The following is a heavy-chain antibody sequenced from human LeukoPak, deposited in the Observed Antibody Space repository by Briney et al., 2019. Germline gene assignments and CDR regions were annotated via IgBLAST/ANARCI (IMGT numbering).Heavy chain of an antibody. CDR3: AKSLRRTVTTLYFDY. V-gene: IGHV4-34*01. J-gene: IGHJ4*02. CDR1: GGSFSGYY. Sequence: SETLSLTCTVSGGSFSGYYWSWIRQPPGKGLEWIGEINHSGSTNYNPSLKSRVTISVDTSKNQFSLKLSSVTAADTAVYYCAKSLRRTVTTLYFDYWGQGTLVTVSS. CDR2: INHSGST. D-gene: IGHD4-17*01.